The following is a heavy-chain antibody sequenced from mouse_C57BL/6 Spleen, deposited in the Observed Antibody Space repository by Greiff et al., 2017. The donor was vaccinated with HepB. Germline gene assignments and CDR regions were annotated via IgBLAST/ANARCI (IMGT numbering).Heavy chain of an antibody. Sequence: QVQLQQSGAELVRPGASVKLSCKASGYTFTDYYINWVKQRPGQGLEWIARIYPGSGNTYYNEKFKGKATLTAEKSSSTAYMQLSSLTSEDSAVYFWARGIYYDYDGDGSYAMDYWGQGTSVTVSS. CDR1: GYTFTDYY. J-gene: IGHJ4*01. CDR3: ARGIYYDYDGDGSYAMDY. CDR2: IYPGSGNT. V-gene: IGHV1-76*01. D-gene: IGHD2-4*01.